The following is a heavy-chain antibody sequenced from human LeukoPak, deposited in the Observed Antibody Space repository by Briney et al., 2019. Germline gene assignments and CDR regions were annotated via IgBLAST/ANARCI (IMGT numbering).Heavy chain of an antibody. CDR3: ARERMPTYCSGGSCYGPVDY. Sequence: GASVKVSCKASGDTFTGYYMHWVRQAPGQGLEWMGWINPNSGGTNYAQKFQGRVTMTRDTSISTAYMELSRLRSDDTAVYYCARERMPTYCSGGSCYGPVDYWGQGTLVTVSS. CDR1: GDTFTGYY. D-gene: IGHD2-15*01. J-gene: IGHJ4*02. V-gene: IGHV1-2*02. CDR2: INPNSGGT.